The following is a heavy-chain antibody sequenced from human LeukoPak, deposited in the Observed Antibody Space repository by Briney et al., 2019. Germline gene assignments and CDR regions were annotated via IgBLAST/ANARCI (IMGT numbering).Heavy chain of an antibody. D-gene: IGHD6-19*01. CDR1: GFTFSSYS. J-gene: IGHJ4*02. Sequence: GGSLRLSCAASGFTFSSYSMNWVRQAPGKGLEWVSYISSSSSYIYYVDSVKGRFTISKDNAKNSLYLQMNSLRAEDTAMYYCARDSSIAVAGFDYWGQGTLVTVSS. V-gene: IGHV3-21*01. CDR2: ISSSSSYI. CDR3: ARDSSIAVAGFDY.